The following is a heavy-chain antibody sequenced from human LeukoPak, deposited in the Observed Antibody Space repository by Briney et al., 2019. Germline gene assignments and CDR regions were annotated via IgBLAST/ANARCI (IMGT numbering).Heavy chain of an antibody. D-gene: IGHD6-6*01. CDR2: IIPIFGTA. J-gene: IGHJ5*02. Sequence: ASVKVSCKASGGTFSSYAISWVRQAPGQGLEWMGGIIPIFGTANCAQKFQGRVTITADKSTSTAYMELSSLRSEDTAVYYCARLPYSSSSSWFDPWGQGTLVTVSS. CDR1: GGTFSSYA. CDR3: ARLPYSSSSSWFDP. V-gene: IGHV1-69*06.